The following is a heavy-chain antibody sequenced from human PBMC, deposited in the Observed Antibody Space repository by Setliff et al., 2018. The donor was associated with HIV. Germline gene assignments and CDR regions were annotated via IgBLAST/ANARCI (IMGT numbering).Heavy chain of an antibody. D-gene: IGHD3-10*01. Sequence: SETLSLTCTVSGGSISSGDYYWSWIRQPPGKGLEWIGYIYYSGSTYYNPSLKSRVTISVDTSKNQFPLKLSSVTAADTAVYYCAREDSYGSGSYSEYYFDYWGQGTLVTVSS. CDR2: IYYSGST. J-gene: IGHJ4*02. CDR1: GGSISSGDYY. V-gene: IGHV4-30-4*08. CDR3: AREDSYGSGSYSEYYFDY.